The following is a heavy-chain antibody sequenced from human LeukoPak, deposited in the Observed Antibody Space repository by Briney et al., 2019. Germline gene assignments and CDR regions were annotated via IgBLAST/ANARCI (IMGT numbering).Heavy chain of an antibody. CDR1: GGSFSGYY. V-gene: IGHV4-34*01. CDR2: INHSGST. J-gene: IGHJ3*02. D-gene: IGHD5-12*01. Sequence: SETLSLTCAVYGGSFSGYYWSWIRQPPGKGLEWIGEINHSGSTNYNPSLKSRVTISVDTSKNQFSLKLSSVTAADTAVYYCARVGYSGYDYRGAFDIWGQGTMVTVSS. CDR3: ARVGYSGYDYRGAFDI.